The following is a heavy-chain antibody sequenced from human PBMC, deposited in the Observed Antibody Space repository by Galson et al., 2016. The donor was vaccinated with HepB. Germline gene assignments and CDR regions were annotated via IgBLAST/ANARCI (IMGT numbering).Heavy chain of an antibody. Sequence: SETLSLTCTVTFDSIRSFSWAWIRQVPGKGLEWIGYVQYTGNTNYNPSLKRRLTISADTSKNQFSLQLTSVTPADTAVYFCARRRVLRAERYYYYGLDVWGQGIPVTVSS. CDR1: FDSIRSFS. V-gene: IGHV4-59*12. CDR2: VQYTGNT. D-gene: IGHD5-24*01. J-gene: IGHJ6*02. CDR3: ARRRVLRAERYYYYGLDV.